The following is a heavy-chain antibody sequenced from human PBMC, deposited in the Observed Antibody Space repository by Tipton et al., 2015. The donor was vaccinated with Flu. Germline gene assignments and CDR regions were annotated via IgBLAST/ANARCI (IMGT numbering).Heavy chain of an antibody. CDR2: IIPIFGTA. CDR1: GGTFSSYA. D-gene: IGHD3-10*01. V-gene: IGHV1-69*06. Sequence: QSGPEVKKPGSSVKVSCKASGGTFSSYAISWVRQAPGQGLEWMGGIIPIFGTANYAQKFQGRVTITADKSTSTAYMELSSLRSEDTAVYYCARDSVVRGVGFVAFDIWGQGTMVTVSS. CDR3: ARDSVVRGVGFVAFDI. J-gene: IGHJ3*02.